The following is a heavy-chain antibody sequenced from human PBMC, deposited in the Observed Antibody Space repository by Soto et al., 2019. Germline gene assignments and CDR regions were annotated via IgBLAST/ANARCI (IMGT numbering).Heavy chain of an antibody. Sequence: GGSLRLSCAASGFTVSSNYMSWVRQAPGKGLEWVSVIYSGGSTYYADSVKGRFTISRDNSKNTLYLQMNSLRAEDTAVYYCATSMGGYDFWSGYYHYYYGMDVWGQGTTVTVSS. CDR2: IYSGGST. CDR1: GFTVSSNY. V-gene: IGHV3-53*01. J-gene: IGHJ6*02. CDR3: ATSMGGYDFWSGYYHYYYGMDV. D-gene: IGHD3-3*01.